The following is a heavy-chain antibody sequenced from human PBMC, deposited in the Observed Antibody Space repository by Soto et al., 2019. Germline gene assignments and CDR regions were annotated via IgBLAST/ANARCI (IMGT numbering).Heavy chain of an antibody. J-gene: IGHJ4*02. V-gene: IGHV3-23*01. CDR1: GFSFSDYA. CDR3: AKRSPYSSGWYSPIFDY. CDR2: ISESGGST. Sequence: PGGSLSLSCAASGFSFSDYAMSWVRQAPGKGLEWVSVISESGGSTHYADSVRGRFTVSRDNSKNSLSLRMNSLRDEDTAVYFCAKRSPYSSGWYSPIFDYWGQGA. D-gene: IGHD6-13*01.